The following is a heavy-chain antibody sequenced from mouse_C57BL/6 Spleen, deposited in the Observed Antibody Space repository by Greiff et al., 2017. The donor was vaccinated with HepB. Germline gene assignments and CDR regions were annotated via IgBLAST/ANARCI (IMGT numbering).Heavy chain of an antibody. V-gene: IGHV2-5*01. Sequence: QVQLKESGPGLVQPSQSLSITCTVSGFSLTSYGVHWVRQSPGKGLEWLGVICRGGSTDYNAAFMSRLSITRDNSKSQVFFKMNSLQADDTAIYYCAKRDGYYDYFDYWGQGTTLTVSS. J-gene: IGHJ2*01. CDR2: ICRGGST. D-gene: IGHD2-3*01. CDR3: AKRDGYYDYFDY. CDR1: GFSLTSYG.